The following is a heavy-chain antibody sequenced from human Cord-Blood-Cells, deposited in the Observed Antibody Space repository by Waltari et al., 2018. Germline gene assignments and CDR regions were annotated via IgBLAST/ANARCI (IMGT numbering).Heavy chain of an antibody. Sequence: QVTLKESGPALVKPTKTLTLTCPFSGFSLSPSGMRVSWIRQPPGKALEWLARIDWDDDKFYSTSLKTRLTISKDTSKNQVVLTMTNMDPVDTATYYCARTELGRRYFDLWGRGTLVTVSS. CDR2: IDWDDDK. D-gene: IGHD7-27*01. CDR1: GFSLSPSGMR. CDR3: ARTELGRRYFDL. V-gene: IGHV2-70*04. J-gene: IGHJ2*01.